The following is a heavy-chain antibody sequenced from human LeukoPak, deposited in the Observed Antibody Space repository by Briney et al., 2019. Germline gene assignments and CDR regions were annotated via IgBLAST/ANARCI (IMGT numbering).Heavy chain of an antibody. CDR2: INPNSGGT. J-gene: IGHJ3*02. CDR1: GYTFTGYY. D-gene: IGHD3-22*01. V-gene: IGHV1-2*02. Sequence: GASVKVSCKASGYTFTGYYMHWVRQAPGQGLEWMGWINPNSGGTNYAQKFQGRVTMTRDTSISTAYMELSRLRSDDTAVYFCARGPYSYDSSGAFDIWGQGTMVTASS. CDR3: ARGPYSYDSSGAFDI.